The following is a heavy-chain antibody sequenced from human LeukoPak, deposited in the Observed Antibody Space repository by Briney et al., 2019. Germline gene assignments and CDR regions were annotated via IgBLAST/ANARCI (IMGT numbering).Heavy chain of an antibody. J-gene: IGHJ3*02. CDR2: ISGSGGST. Sequence: PGGSLRLSCAASGFTFSSYAMSWVRQAPGKGLEWVSAISGSGGSTYYADSVKGWFTISRDNSKNTLYLQMNSLRAEDTAVYYCAKSGTYDYGDYDVNDAFDIWGQGTMVTVSS. CDR1: GFTFSSYA. CDR3: AKSGTYDYGDYDVNDAFDI. V-gene: IGHV3-23*01. D-gene: IGHD4-17*01.